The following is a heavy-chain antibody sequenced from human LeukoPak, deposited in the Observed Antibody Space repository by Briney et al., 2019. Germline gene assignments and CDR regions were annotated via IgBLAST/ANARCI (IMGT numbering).Heavy chain of an antibody. Sequence: GGSLRLSCAASGFTFSSYSMNWVRQAPGKGLEWVSSISSSSSYMYYADSVKGRFTISRDNAKNSLYLQMNSLRAEDTAVYYCARGYSYGENDYWGQGTLVTVSS. CDR3: ARGYSYGENDY. J-gene: IGHJ4*02. CDR2: ISSSSSYM. D-gene: IGHD5-18*01. CDR1: GFTFSSYS. V-gene: IGHV3-21*01.